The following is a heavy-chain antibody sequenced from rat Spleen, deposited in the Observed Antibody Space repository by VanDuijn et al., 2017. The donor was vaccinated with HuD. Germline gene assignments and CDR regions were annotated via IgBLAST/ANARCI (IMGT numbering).Heavy chain of an antibody. CDR2: IANTGGNT. D-gene: IGHD1-12*02. CDR3: ATDGYYDGTYYSVYVMDA. CDR1: GFTFNNYW. J-gene: IGHJ4*01. Sequence: EVQLVESGGGLVQSGRSLKLSCIASGFTFNNYWMTWIRQAPGKGLEWVASIANTGGNTYYRDSVKGRFTISRDDAKNTQYLQMDSLRSEDTATYYCATDGYYDGTYYSVYVMDAWGQGASVTVSS. V-gene: IGHV5-31*01.